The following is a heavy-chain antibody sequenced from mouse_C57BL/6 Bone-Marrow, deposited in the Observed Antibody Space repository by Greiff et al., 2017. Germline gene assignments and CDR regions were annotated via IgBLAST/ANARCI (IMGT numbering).Heavy chain of an antibody. V-gene: IGHV1-43*01. Sequence: VHVKQSGPELVKPGASVKISCKASGYSFTGYYMHWVKQRSEQSLEWIGEINPRTGGTSYNQKFKGKATLTVDTSSSTDYMQLKSLTSEDSAVYYCASEDYYGYFDYWGQGTTLTVSS. CDR2: INPRTGGT. J-gene: IGHJ2*01. CDR1: GYSFTGYY. D-gene: IGHD1-1*01. CDR3: ASEDYYGYFDY.